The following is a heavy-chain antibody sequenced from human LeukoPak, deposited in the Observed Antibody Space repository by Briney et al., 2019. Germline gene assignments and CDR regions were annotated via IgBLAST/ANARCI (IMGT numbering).Heavy chain of an antibody. D-gene: IGHD1-20*01. CDR3: ARVAYNWNYNYYYGMDV. CDR1: GGSISSGGYY. CDR2: IYNSGST. Sequence: PSQTLSLTCSVSGGSISSGGYYWSWIRQHPGKGLEWIGNIYNSGSTYYNPSLKSRVTISVDTSKNQFSLKLSSVTAADTAVYYCARVAYNWNYNYYYGMDVWGQGTTVTVSS. J-gene: IGHJ6*02. V-gene: IGHV4-31*03.